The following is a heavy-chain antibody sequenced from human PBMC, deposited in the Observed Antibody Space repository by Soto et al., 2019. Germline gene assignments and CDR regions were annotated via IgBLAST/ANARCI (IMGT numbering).Heavy chain of an antibody. CDR3: ARGRPVDH. J-gene: IGHJ4*02. V-gene: IGHV3-48*01. Sequence: EVELVESGGGLVQPGGSLRLSCAASGFTFSTYSMNWVRQAPGKGLEWVSYISSSASTIFYADSVKGRFTISRDNAKTSLDLQMNSLRAEDTAMYYCARGRPVDHWGQGTLVTVSS. CDR2: ISSSASTI. CDR1: GFTFSTYS.